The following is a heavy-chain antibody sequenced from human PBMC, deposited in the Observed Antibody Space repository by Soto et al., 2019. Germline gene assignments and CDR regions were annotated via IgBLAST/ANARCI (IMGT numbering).Heavy chain of an antibody. CDR1: GYTFTSYD. V-gene: IGHV1-18*01. CDR3: ARAREQLALYYYYYYGMDV. J-gene: IGHJ6*02. CDR2: ISAYNGNT. Sequence: ASVKVSCKASGYTFTSYDISWVRQAPGQRLEWMGWISAYNGNTNYAQKLQGRVTMTRDTSTSTVYMELSSLRSEDTAVYYCARAREQLALYYYYYYGMDVWGQGTTVTVSS. D-gene: IGHD6-13*01.